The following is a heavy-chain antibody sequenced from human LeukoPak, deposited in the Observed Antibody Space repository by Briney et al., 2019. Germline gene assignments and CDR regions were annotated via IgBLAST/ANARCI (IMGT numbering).Heavy chain of an antibody. Sequence: PSETLPLTCAVYGGSFSGYYWSWIRQPPGKGLEWIGEINHSGSTNYNPSLKSRVTISVDTSKNQFSLKLSSVTAADTAVYYCATREVRFLEWLSTHYYYMDVWGKGTTVTVSS. CDR1: GGSFSGYY. V-gene: IGHV4-34*01. CDR2: INHSGST. J-gene: IGHJ6*03. CDR3: ATREVRFLEWLSTHYYYMDV. D-gene: IGHD3-3*01.